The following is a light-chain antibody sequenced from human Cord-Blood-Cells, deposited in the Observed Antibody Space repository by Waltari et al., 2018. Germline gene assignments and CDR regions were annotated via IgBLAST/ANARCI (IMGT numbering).Light chain of an antibody. CDR2: EVI. CDR1: SSNVGSYNR. Sequence: QSALTQPPSVSGSPGQSVTIYCTGTSSNVGSYNRVSWYQQPPGTAPNLLIYEVINRPSGVPDRFSGSKSGNTASLTISGLQAEDEADYYCSSYTSSSTVVFGGGTKLTVL. CDR3: SSYTSSSTVV. V-gene: IGLV2-18*02. J-gene: IGLJ2*01.